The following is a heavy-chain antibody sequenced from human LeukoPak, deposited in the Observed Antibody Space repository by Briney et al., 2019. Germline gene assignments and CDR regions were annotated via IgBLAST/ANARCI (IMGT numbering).Heavy chain of an antibody. Sequence: PGGSLRLSCAASGFTFSSYGMSWVRQAPGKGLEWVSAISGRGGSTYYADSVKGRFTISRDNSKNTLYLQMTSLRAEDTAVYYCARSGLSRFGFWGQGTLVTVSS. V-gene: IGHV3-23*01. CDR1: GFTFSSYG. CDR3: ARSGLSRFGF. D-gene: IGHD2/OR15-2a*01. J-gene: IGHJ4*02. CDR2: ISGRGGST.